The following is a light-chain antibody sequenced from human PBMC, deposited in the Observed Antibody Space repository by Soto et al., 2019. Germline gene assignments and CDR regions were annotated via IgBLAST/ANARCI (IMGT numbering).Light chain of an antibody. CDR3: QQANNFPLT. Sequence: DIPMTQSPSSVSASIGERVTITCRASQGISSWLAWYQQKPGKAPKLLIFDASNLQSGVPSRFSGSGSGTDFTLTINNLQPEDFATYYCQQANNFPLTFGGGTKVEIK. J-gene: IGKJ4*01. CDR1: QGISSW. CDR2: DAS. V-gene: IGKV1-12*01.